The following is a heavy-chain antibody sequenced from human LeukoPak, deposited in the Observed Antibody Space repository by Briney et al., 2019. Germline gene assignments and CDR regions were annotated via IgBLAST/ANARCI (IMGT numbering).Heavy chain of an antibody. Sequence: GGSLRLSCAASGFTFSSYGMHWVRQAPGKGLEWVAFIRNDGSKKYNADSVKGRLTISRDNSKNTLYLQMNSLRAEDTAVYYCARMTSRHILTGYSLFDYWGQGTLVTVSS. J-gene: IGHJ4*02. D-gene: IGHD3-9*01. CDR3: ARMTSRHILTGYSLFDY. CDR1: GFTFSSYG. CDR2: IRNDGSKK. V-gene: IGHV3-33*08.